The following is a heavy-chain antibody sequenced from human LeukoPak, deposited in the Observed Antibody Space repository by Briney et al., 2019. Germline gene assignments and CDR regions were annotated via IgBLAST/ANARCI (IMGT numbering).Heavy chain of an antibody. J-gene: IGHJ4*02. V-gene: IGHV3-23*01. D-gene: IGHD5-18*01. CDR3: AKDWIQFNRVFDCFDS. CDR2: IGNTET. Sequence: PGGSLRLSCATSGFPFETNAMSWVRQAPGKGLEWVATIGNTETFYADSVTGRFTISRDNSKNTFNLQMNRLRVEDTAIYYCAKDWIQFNRVFDCFDSWGQGTLVTVSS. CDR1: GFPFETNA.